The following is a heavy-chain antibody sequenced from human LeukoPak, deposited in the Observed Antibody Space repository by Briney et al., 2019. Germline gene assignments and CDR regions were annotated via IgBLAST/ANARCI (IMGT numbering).Heavy chain of an antibody. CDR1: GFTFSSSA. CDR2: ISGSDGST. D-gene: IGHD2-8*01. J-gene: IGHJ6*03. CDR3: AKDRCSNGIGCYYYYMDV. Sequence: GGSLRLSCAASGFTFSSSAMTWVRQAPGKGLEWVSAISGSDGSTYYADSVKGRFTISRDNSKTTLYLQMNSLRAEDTAVYYCAKDRCSNGIGCYYYYMDVWGKGTTVTISS. V-gene: IGHV3-23*01.